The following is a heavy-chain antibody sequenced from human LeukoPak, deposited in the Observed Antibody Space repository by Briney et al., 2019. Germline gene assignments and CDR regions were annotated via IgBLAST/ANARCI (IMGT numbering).Heavy chain of an antibody. CDR2: ISSSSCI. CDR1: GFTFSSYS. Sequence: GGSLRLSCAASGFTFSSYSMNWVRQAPGKGLEWVSSISSSSCIYYADSVKGRFTISRDNAKNSLYLQMNSLRAEDTALYYCARAPPLTTGPNDPSDYYYYYMDVWGKGTTVTVSS. V-gene: IGHV3-21*04. CDR3: ARAPPLTTGPNDPSDYYYYYMDV. J-gene: IGHJ6*03. D-gene: IGHD4-17*01.